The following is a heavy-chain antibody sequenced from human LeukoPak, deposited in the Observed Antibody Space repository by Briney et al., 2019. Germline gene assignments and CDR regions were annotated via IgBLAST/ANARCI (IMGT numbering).Heavy chain of an antibody. CDR1: GFTFINYG. V-gene: IGHV3-23*01. J-gene: IGHJ4*02. CDR2: IRASGDRT. CDR3: AVLAVPAVGY. D-gene: IGHD2-15*01. Sequence: PGGSLRLSCVVSGFTFINYGMSWVRQAPGKGLDWVSTIRASGDRTYYAESVKGRFTMSGDKSKNTLYLQMSNLRAEDTAVYHCAVLAVPAVGYWGQGTLVIVSS.